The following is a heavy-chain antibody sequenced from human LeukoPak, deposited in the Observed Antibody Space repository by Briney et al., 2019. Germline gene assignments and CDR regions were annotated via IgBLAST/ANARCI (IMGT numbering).Heavy chain of an antibody. CDR1: GNTLTDLS. CDR3: AAEGQWSLVHYFNS. D-gene: IGHD2-15*01. CDR2: FDPEDAEV. Sequence: GASVKVSCRVSGNTLTDLSIHWVRQAPEKGLDWMGGFDPEDAEVIYAEKFQDRVTMTEDPSTDIAYLELSSLRSEDTAVYYCAAEGQWSLVHYFNSWGQGTLVTVSS. V-gene: IGHV1-24*01. J-gene: IGHJ4*02.